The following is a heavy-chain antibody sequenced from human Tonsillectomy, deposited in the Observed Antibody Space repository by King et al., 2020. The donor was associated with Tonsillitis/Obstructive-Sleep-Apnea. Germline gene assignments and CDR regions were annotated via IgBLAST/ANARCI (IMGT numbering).Heavy chain of an antibody. V-gene: IGHV4-39*01. CDR2: IYYIGST. CDR1: GGSISSSSYY. Sequence: QLQESGPGLVKPSETLSLTCTVSGGSISSSSYYWGWIRQPPGKGLEGIGSIYYIGSTYYNPSLKSRVTISVATSKNQFSLKLSSVTAADTAGYYCAIWGTYYYDSSGYDRDYWGQATLVTVSS. CDR3: AIWGTYYYDSSGYDRDY. J-gene: IGHJ4*02. D-gene: IGHD3-22*01.